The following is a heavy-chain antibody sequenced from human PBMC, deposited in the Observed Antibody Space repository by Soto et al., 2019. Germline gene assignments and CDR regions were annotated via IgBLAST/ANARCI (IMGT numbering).Heavy chain of an antibody. V-gene: IGHV3-73*02. CDR1: GFTFSASA. J-gene: IGHJ4*02. CDR3: TKQIYGGNS. CDR2: IRSKANNYAT. D-gene: IGHD2-21*01. Sequence: EVQLVESGGGLVQPGESLKLSCVTSGFTFSASAMHWVRQVSGKGLEWIVRIRSKANNYATAYTASVKGRFTISRDDSENTVYLQMNSLKTEDTAIYYCTKQIYGGNSWGQGTLVTVSS.